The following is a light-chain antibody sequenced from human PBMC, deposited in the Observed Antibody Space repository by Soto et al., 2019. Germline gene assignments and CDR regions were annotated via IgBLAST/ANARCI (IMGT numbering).Light chain of an antibody. V-gene: IGKV1-12*01. CDR1: RDISNS. Sequence: IQMTQSPSSVSASVGDRLTITCRASRDISNSLAWYQQTPGKAPKLLLRGASSLHRGVPSRFSGGGAGTEFTLTISSLQPEDFAAYYCQQTSGYPRTFGQGTKVDIK. CDR3: QQTSGYPRT. CDR2: GAS. J-gene: IGKJ1*01.